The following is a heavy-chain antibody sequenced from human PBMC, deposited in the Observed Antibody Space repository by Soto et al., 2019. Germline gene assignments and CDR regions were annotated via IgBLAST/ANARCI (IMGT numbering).Heavy chain of an antibody. CDR2: ISAYNGNT. Sequence: QVQLVQSGAEVKKPGASVKVSCKASGYTFTSYGISWVRQAPGQGLEWMGWISAYNGNTNYAQKLQGRVTMTTDTATSTGYVGVRSRGSDDTAVYYCARGGGYDYVWGSYRYGSFDYWGQGTLVTVSS. CDR3: ARGGGYDYVWGSYRYGSFDY. J-gene: IGHJ4*02. V-gene: IGHV1-18*04. D-gene: IGHD3-16*02. CDR1: GYTFTSYG.